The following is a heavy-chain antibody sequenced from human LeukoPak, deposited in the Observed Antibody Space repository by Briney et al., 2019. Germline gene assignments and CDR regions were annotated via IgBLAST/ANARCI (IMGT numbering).Heavy chain of an antibody. Sequence: GGSLRLSCAASGFTFSSYAMSWVRQAPGKGLEWVSAISGSGGSTYYADSVKGRFTISRDNSKNTLYLQMNSLRAEDTAVYYCAKDLDCSSTSCDRDYWGQGALVTVSS. D-gene: IGHD2-2*02. J-gene: IGHJ4*02. CDR1: GFTFSSYA. CDR3: AKDLDCSSTSCDRDY. CDR2: ISGSGGST. V-gene: IGHV3-23*01.